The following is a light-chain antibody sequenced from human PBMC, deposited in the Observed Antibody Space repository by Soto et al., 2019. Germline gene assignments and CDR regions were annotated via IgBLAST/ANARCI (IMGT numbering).Light chain of an antibody. CDR1: QSVSRSY. CDR2: RAS. V-gene: IGKV3-20*01. J-gene: IGKJ4*01. Sequence: EIVLTQSPGTLSLSPGDRATLSCRASQSVSRSYLGWYQQKPGQAPKVLIYRASSRATGIPDRFSGSGSGTDFTLTISRLEPEDFAVYYCQQYGSSPLTFGGGTKVDIK. CDR3: QQYGSSPLT.